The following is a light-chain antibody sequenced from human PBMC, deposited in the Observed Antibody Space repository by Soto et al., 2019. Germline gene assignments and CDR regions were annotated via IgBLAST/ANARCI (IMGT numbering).Light chain of an antibody. CDR3: YSAADNEGV. V-gene: IGLV3-27*01. CDR1: VLAKKY. CDR2: KDS. Sequence: SYELTQPSSVSVSPGQTARITCSGDVLAKKYARWFQQKPGQAPVLVIYKDSERPSGIPERFSGSSSGTTVTLTISGAQVEGEADYYCYSAADNEGVFGGGTKLTVL. J-gene: IGLJ2*01.